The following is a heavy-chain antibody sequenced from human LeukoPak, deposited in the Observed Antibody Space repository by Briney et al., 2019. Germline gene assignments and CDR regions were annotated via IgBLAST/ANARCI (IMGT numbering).Heavy chain of an antibody. V-gene: IGHV3-21*01. D-gene: IGHD6-13*01. Sequence: GGSLRLSCAASGFTFSSYSMNWVRQAPGKWLEWVSSISSSSSYIYYADSVKGRFTISRDNAKNSLYLQMNSLRAEDTAVYYCAGGSQQLVRGWFDPWGQGTLVTVSS. CDR1: GFTFSSYS. J-gene: IGHJ5*02. CDR3: AGGSQQLVRGWFDP. CDR2: ISSSSSYI.